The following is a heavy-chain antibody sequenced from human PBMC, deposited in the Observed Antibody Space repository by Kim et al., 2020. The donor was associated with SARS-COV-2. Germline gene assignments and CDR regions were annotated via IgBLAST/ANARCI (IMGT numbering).Heavy chain of an antibody. D-gene: IGHD5-12*01. J-gene: IGHJ4*02. CDR1: GFTFDDYT. CDR3: AKATLADSGYDYYFDY. Sequence: GGSLRLSCAASGFTFDDYTMHWVRQAPGKGLEWVSLISWDGGSTYYADSVKGRFTISRDNSKNSLYLQMNSLRTEDTALYYCAKATLADSGYDYYFDYWGQGTLVTVSS. V-gene: IGHV3-43*01. CDR2: ISWDGGST.